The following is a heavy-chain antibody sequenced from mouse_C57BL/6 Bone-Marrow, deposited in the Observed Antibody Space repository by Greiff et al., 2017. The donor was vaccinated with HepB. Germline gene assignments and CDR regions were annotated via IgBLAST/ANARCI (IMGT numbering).Heavy chain of an antibody. J-gene: IGHJ3*01. CDR1: GFNIKDDY. Sequence: VQLQQSGAELVRPGASVKLSCTASGFNIKDDYMHWVKQRPEQGLEWIGWIDPENGDTEYASKFQGKATITADTSSNTAYLQLSSLTSEDTAVYYCTTDGYYAYWGQGTLFTVSA. CDR2: IDPENGDT. CDR3: TTDGYYAY. V-gene: IGHV14-4*01. D-gene: IGHD2-3*01.